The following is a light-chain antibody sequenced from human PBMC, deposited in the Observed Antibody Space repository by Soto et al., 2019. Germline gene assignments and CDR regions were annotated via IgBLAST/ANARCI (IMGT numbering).Light chain of an antibody. Sequence: EIILTQSPASLSVSPGERATLSCRASQSGNNNLAWYQQKRGQGPRLLIYGASTRATGIPGRFRGSGSVTEVTLTISCLQSEDVAVYFCEQYNNWPEDTFRQGTKMEI. CDR3: EQYNNWPEDT. CDR2: GAS. J-gene: IGKJ2*01. V-gene: IGKV3-15*01. CDR1: QSGNNN.